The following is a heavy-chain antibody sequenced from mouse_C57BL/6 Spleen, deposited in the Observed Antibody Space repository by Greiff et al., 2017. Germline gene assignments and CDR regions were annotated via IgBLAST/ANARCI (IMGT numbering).Heavy chain of an antibody. CDR2: ISSGSSTI. CDR3: ARIYDGYYDGAMDY. D-gene: IGHD2-3*01. CDR1: GFTFSDYG. V-gene: IGHV5-17*01. Sequence: EVLLVESGGGLVKPGGSLKLSCAASGFTFSDYGMHWVRQAPEKGLEWVAYISSGSSTIYSADTVKGRFTLSRDNAQNTLFLQMTSLRSEDTSMYYCARIYDGYYDGAMDYWGQGTSVTVSS. J-gene: IGHJ4*01.